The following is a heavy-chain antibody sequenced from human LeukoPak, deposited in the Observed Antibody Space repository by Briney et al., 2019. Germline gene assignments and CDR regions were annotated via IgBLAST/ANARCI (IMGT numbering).Heavy chain of an antibody. V-gene: IGHV3-15*07. J-gene: IGHJ4*02. CDR3: ASVMDYGD. Sequence: GGSLRLSCAASGFSFSDAWMNWVRQAPGKGLEWVGHIRSKADGGTPDYIAPVKGRFTISRDNSKNTLYLQMNSLRAEDTAVYYCASVMDYGDWGQGTLVTVSS. D-gene: IGHD4-17*01. CDR2: IRSKADGGTP. CDR1: GFSFSDAW.